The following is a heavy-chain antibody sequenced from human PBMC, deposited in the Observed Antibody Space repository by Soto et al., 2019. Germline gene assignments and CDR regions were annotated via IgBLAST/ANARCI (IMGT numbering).Heavy chain of an antibody. V-gene: IGHV3-15*07. CDR1: GFTFSNAW. Sequence: LRLSCAASGFTFSNAWMNWVRQAPGKGLEWVGRIKSKTDGGTTDYAAPVKGRFTISRDDSKNTLYLQMNSLKTDDTAVYYCTTDPVTMIVVVPTSGWGQGTLVTVSS. D-gene: IGHD3-22*01. J-gene: IGHJ4*02. CDR3: TTDPVTMIVVVPTSG. CDR2: IKSKTDGGTT.